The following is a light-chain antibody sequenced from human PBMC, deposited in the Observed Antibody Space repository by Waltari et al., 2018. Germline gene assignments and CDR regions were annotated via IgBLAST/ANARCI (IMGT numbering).Light chain of an antibody. CDR1: NLGNNY. V-gene: IGLV3-1*01. J-gene: IGLJ1*01. Sequence: YDLTQPPSVSVSPGQPASVTCSGDNLGNNYPSWYQQKPAQSPLRVIYQGSKRPAGIPERISGSSSGNTATLTISGTQAMDEADYYCQAWDGNTGVFGAGTWVTVL. CDR3: QAWDGNTGV. CDR2: QGS.